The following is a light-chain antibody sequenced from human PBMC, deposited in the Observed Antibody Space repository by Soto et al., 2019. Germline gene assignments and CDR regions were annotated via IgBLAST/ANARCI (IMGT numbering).Light chain of an antibody. J-gene: IGLJ2*01. CDR3: GSYTSSTTIVL. V-gene: IGLV2-14*01. Sequence: QSVLTQPASVSGSPGQSITISCTGTSSDIGGFNFVSWYQHHPGSAPQLIIYEVTNRPSGVSSRFSASKSGNTASLTISGLQPEDEADYYCGSYTSSTTIVLFGGGTKVTVL. CDR2: EVT. CDR1: SSDIGGFNF.